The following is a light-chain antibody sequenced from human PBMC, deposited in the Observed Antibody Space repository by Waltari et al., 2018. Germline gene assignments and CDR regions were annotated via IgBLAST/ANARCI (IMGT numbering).Light chain of an antibody. Sequence: RELTQSPATLSLSPGERATLSCRASQNVSTNLAWFQQKPGQTPRLLIYCASTRATDIPARFSGSGSGTDFTLTINSLQSEDFAVYYGQHHTEWLWTFGQGTKVEL. J-gene: IGKJ1*01. V-gene: IGKV3-15*01. CDR1: QNVSTN. CDR2: CAS. CDR3: QHHTEWLWT.